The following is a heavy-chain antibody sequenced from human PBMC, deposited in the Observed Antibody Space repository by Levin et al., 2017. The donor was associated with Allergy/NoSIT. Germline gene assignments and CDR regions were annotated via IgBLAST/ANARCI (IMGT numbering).Heavy chain of an antibody. J-gene: IGHJ4*02. CDR3: AKDREGDTMIVVVILLFDY. D-gene: IGHD3-22*01. CDR1: GFTFSNYA. Sequence: GESLKISCAVSGFTFSNYAMSWVRQAPGKGLEWVSTISANGGSTNYADSVKGRFTISRDNSKNTLYLQMNSLRVEDTAVYYCAKDREGDTMIVVVILLFDYWGQGTLVTVSS. V-gene: IGHV3-23*01. CDR2: ISANGGST.